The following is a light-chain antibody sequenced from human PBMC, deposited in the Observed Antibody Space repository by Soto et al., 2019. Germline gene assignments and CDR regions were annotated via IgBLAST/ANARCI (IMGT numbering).Light chain of an antibody. CDR1: QSVSNY. CDR3: QQRFDWPKIT. J-gene: IGKJ5*01. Sequence: EILMTQSPATLSLSPGERVTLSGISSQSVSNYLAWYQQKPGQAPRLLVSAASNRATGIPARFSGSGSGTDFTLTISSLEPEDFGVFYCQQRFDWPKITFGQGTLLE. V-gene: IGKV3-11*01. CDR2: AAS.